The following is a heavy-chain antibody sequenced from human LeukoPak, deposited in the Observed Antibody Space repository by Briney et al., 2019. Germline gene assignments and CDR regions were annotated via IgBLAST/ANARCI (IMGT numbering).Heavy chain of an antibody. J-gene: IGHJ4*02. Sequence: GGSLRLSCAASGFTFDDYGMSWVRQVPGKGLEWVSGINWNGGSTGYADSVKGRFTISSDNAKDSLYLQMNSLRAADTAVYYCARASSPATYYFDYWGQGTLVTVSS. CDR3: ARASSPATYYFDY. CDR1: GFTFDDYG. V-gene: IGHV3-20*04. CDR2: INWNGGST. D-gene: IGHD6-13*01.